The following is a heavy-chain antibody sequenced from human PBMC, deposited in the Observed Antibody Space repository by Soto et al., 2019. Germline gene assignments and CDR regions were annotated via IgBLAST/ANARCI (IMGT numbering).Heavy chain of an antibody. D-gene: IGHD3-16*02. CDR2: INPNSGGT. CDR3: ARDLGAYYDYVWGSYRYSSGGFDY. V-gene: IGHV1-2*04. Sequence: ASVKVSCKASGYTFTGYYMHWVRQAPGQGLEWMGWINPNSGGTNYAQKFQGWVTMTRDTSISTAYMELSRLRSDDTAVYYCARDLGAYYDYVWGSYRYSSGGFDYWGQGTLVTVSS. J-gene: IGHJ4*02. CDR1: GYTFTGYY.